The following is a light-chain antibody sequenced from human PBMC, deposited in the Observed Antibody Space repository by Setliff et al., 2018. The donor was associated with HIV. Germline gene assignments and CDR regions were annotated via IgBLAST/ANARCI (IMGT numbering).Light chain of an antibody. CDR1: ISDVGGYNY. CDR2: EVS. J-gene: IGLJ1*01. Sequence: QSALTQPASVSGSPGQSITIFCIGTISDVGGYNYVSWYQQYPGKAPKLMIYEVSNRPSGVSNRFSGSKSVNPASLSISGLQGEDEADYYCSSYTSSNTPYVFGTGTKVTVL. CDR3: SSYTSSNTPYV. V-gene: IGLV2-14*01.